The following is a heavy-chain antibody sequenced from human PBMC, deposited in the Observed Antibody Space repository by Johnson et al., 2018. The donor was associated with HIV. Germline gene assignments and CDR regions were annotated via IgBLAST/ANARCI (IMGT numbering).Heavy chain of an antibody. V-gene: IGHV3-11*01. J-gene: IGHJ3*02. D-gene: IGHD1-26*01. Sequence: QVQLVESGGGLVKPGGSLRLSCAASGFIFSDYYMTWFRQAPGKGLEWVSYISTITNTVFYAGSVKGRFTISRDNAKNSLYLQMNSLRAEDTAVYYCARDDTWGDAFDMWGQGRMVTVAS. CDR2: ISTITNTV. CDR3: ARDDTWGDAFDM. CDR1: GFIFSDYY.